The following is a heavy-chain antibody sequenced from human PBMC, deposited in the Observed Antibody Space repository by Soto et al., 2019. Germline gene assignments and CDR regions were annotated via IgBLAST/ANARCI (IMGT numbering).Heavy chain of an antibody. Sequence: QVQLVESGGGVVQPGRSLRLSCAASGFTFSSYGMHWVRQAPGKGLERVAFFWCDGSNKYYADSVRGRFTISRANSMNTLSLQINSLRAEDTAVYYCARDANDGRGRGGDFEYWGQGTMVTVSS. J-gene: IGHJ4*02. V-gene: IGHV3-33*01. CDR1: GFTFSSYG. CDR2: FWCDGSNK. CDR3: ARDANDGRGRGGDFEY. D-gene: IGHD3-10*01.